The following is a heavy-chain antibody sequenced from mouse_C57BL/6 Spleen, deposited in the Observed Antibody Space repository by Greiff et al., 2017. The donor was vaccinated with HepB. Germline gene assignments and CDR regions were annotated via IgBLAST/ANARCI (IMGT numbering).Heavy chain of an antibody. CDR2: IRNKANGYTT. CDR1: GFTFTDYY. V-gene: IGHV7-3*01. Sequence: EVKLVESGGGLVQPGGSLSLSCAASGFTFTDYYMSWVRQPPGKALEWLGFIRNKANGYTTEYSASVKGRFTISRDNSQSILYLQMNALRAEDSATYYCARSLYSNSPWFAYWGQGTLVTVSA. CDR3: ARSLYSNSPWFAY. J-gene: IGHJ3*01. D-gene: IGHD2-5*01.